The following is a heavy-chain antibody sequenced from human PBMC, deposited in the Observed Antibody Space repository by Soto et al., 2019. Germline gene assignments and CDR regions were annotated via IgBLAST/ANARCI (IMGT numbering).Heavy chain of an antibody. V-gene: IGHV4-38-2*02. CDR3: ARQDRVVAEGRWFDP. CDR2: VHYSGNT. D-gene: IGHD2-15*01. J-gene: IGHJ5*02. Sequence: SETLSLTCTVSGYSISSGYHWAWIRQPPGKGLEWLGSVHYSGNTYYNPSLKSRLTISVDKSKNQFSLNLSSVTAADTAVYYCARQDRVVAEGRWFDPWGQGTLVTSPQ. CDR1: GYSISSGYH.